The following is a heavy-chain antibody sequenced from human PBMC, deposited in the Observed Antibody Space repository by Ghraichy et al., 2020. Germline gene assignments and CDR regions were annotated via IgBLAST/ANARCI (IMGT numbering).Heavy chain of an antibody. D-gene: IGHD3-22*01. CDR3: ARAVNYYDSSGSTLDY. CDR2: TYYRSKWYN. J-gene: IGHJ4*02. V-gene: IGHV6-1*01. CDR1: GDSVSSNSAA. Sequence: SETLSLTCAISGDSVSSNSAAWNWIRQSPSRGLEWLGRTYYRSKWYNDYAVSVKSRITINPDTSKNQFSLQLNSVTPEDTAVYYCARAVNYYDSSGSTLDYWGQGTLVTVSS.